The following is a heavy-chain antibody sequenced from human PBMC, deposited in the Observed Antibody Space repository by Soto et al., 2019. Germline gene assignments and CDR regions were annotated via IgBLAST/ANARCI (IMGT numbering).Heavy chain of an antibody. CDR1: GFSLMTDGVG. V-gene: IGHV2-5*02. D-gene: IGHD1-26*01. J-gene: IGHJ4*02. CDR3: AHTVARGAYWETFNY. Sequence: QITLKESGPTLVKPTQTLTLTCTVSGFSLMTDGVGVGWFRQPPGKALEWLALIYRDDDKRYRPSLNSRATVTRDNNKNQVVLTMTSMDPVDTATYYCAHTVARGAYWETFNYWGQGTLVTVSS. CDR2: IYRDDDK.